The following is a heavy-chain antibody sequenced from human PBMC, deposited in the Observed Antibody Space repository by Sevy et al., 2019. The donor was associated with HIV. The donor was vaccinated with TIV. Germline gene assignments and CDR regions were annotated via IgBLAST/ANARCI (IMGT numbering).Heavy chain of an antibody. CDR3: ARFPRITMIVGEDAFDI. CDR1: GGSISSSSYY. Sequence: SETLSLTCTVSGGSISSSSYYWGWIRQPPGKGLEWIGSIYYSGSTYYNLSLKSRVTISVDTSKNQFSLKLSSVTAADTAVYYCARFPRITMIVGEDAFDIWGQGTMVTVSS. V-gene: IGHV4-39*01. CDR2: IYYSGST. J-gene: IGHJ3*02. D-gene: IGHD3-22*01.